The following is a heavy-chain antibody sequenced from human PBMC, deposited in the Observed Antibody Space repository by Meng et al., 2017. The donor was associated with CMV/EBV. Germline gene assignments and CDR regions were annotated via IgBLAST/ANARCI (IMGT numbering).Heavy chain of an antibody. CDR2: ISSSSSYI. D-gene: IGHD3-10*01. CDR1: GFTFSSYS. V-gene: IGHV3-21*01. Sequence: GGSLRLSYAASGFTFSSYSMNWVRQAPGKGLEWVSSISSSSSYIYYADSVKGRFTISRDNAKNSLYLQMNSLRAEDTAVYYCAKDEKGSGSYRPLFYYYYGMDVWGQGTTVTVSS. CDR3: AKDEKGSGSYRPLFYYYYGMDV. J-gene: IGHJ6*02.